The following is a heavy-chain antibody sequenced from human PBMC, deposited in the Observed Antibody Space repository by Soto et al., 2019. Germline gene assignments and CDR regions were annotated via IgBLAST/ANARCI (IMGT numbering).Heavy chain of an antibody. V-gene: IGHV3-53*01. Sequence: GGSLRLSCAASGFTVSSNYMSWVRQAPGKGLEWVSVIYSGGSTYYADSVKGRFTISRDNSKNTLYLQMNSLRAEDTAVYYCAREGMGVYGMDVWGQGTTVTVSS. CDR3: AREGMGVYGMDV. J-gene: IGHJ6*02. CDR2: IYSGGST. CDR1: GFTVSSNY. D-gene: IGHD3-16*01.